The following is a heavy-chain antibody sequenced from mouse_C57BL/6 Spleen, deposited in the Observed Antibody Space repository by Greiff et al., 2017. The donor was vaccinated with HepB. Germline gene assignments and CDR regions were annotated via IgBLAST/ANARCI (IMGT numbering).Heavy chain of an antibody. CDR2: INPSTGGT. Sequence: EVQLQQSGPELVKPGASVKISCKASGYSFTGYYMNWVKQSPEKSLEWIGEINPSTGGTTYNQKFKAKATLTVDKSSSTAYMQLQSLTSADSSVYYCASGAVYYDCDEPVFAYWGQGTLVTVSA. V-gene: IGHV1-42*01. CDR1: GYSFTGYY. J-gene: IGHJ3*01. CDR3: ASGAVYYDCDEPVFAY. D-gene: IGHD2-4*01.